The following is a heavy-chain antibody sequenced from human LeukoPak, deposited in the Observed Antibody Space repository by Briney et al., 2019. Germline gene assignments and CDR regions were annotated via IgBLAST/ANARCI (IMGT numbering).Heavy chain of an antibody. D-gene: IGHD6-13*01. CDR2: IYTSGST. V-gene: IGHV4-61*02. J-gene: IGHJ5*02. Sequence: SQTLSLTCTVSGGSISSGSYYWSWIRQPAGKGLEWIGRIYTSGSTNYNPSLKSRVTISVDTSKNQFSLKLSSVTAADTAVYYCARHGPNYSSSWYNKRWFDPWGQGTLVTVSS. CDR3: ARHGPNYSSSWYNKRWFDP. CDR1: GGSISSGSYY.